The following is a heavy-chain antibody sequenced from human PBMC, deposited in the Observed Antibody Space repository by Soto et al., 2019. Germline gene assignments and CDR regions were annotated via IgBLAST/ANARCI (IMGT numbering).Heavy chain of an antibody. J-gene: IGHJ4*02. CDR1: GFTFSSYA. Sequence: EVQLLESGGDLVQPGGSLRLSCAASGFTFSSYAMNWVRQAPGKGLEWVSGIGASGGSTDYADSVKGRFTISRDNSKNTLYLEMNSLRAEDTAVYYCAKGASYYYDSSGHFDYWGQGTLVTVSS. V-gene: IGHV3-23*01. CDR2: IGASGGST. CDR3: AKGASYYYDSSGHFDY. D-gene: IGHD3-22*01.